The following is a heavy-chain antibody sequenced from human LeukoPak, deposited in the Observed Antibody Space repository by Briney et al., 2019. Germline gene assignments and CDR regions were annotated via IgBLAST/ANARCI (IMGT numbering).Heavy chain of an antibody. CDR2: IHYSGST. J-gene: IGHJ6*03. V-gene: IGHV4-30-4*07. CDR3: ARVDKGNYHYMDV. D-gene: IGHD2-2*03. Sequence: SETLSLTCAVSGGSISSGGYSWSWIRQPPGKGLEWIGYIHYSGSTYYNPSLKSRVTISVDTSKSQFSLKLTSVTAADTAVYYCARVDKGNYHYMDVWGKGTTVTVSS. CDR1: GGSISSGGYS.